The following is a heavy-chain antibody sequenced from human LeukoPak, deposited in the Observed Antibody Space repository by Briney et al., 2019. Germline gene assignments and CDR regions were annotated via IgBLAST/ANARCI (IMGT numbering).Heavy chain of an antibody. CDR3: ARESGAAAGMGPDY. CDR2: INHSGST. CDR1: GGSFSGYY. Sequence: PSETLSLTCAVYGGSFSGYYWSWIRQPPGKGLEWIGEINHSGSTNYNPSLKSRVTISVDTSKNQFSLKLSSVTAADTAVYYCARESGAAAGMGPDYWGQGTLVTVSS. V-gene: IGHV4-34*01. D-gene: IGHD6-13*01. J-gene: IGHJ4*02.